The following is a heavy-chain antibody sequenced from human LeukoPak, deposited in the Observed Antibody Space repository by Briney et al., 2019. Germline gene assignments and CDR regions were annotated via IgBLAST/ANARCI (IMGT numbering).Heavy chain of an antibody. CDR1: GGSISSYY. V-gene: IGHV4-59*08. CDR2: IYYSGST. J-gene: IGHJ1*01. CDR3: ASYVDTTMYFQH. D-gene: IGHD5-18*01. Sequence: SETLSLTCTVSGGSISSYYWSWIRQPPGKGLEGIGYIYYSGSTNYNPSLKSRVTISVDTSKNQFSLKLSSVTAADTAVYYCASYVDTTMYFQHWGQGTLVTVSS.